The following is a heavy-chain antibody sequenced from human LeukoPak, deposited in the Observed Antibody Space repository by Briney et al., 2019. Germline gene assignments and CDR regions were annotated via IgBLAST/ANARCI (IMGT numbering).Heavy chain of an antibody. Sequence: ASVKVSCKASGGTFSSYAISWVRQAPGQGLEWMERIIPILGIANYAQKFQGRVTITADKSTSTAYMELSSLRSEDTAVYYCAISTPAATVTIDYSGQGTLVTVSS. V-gene: IGHV1-69*04. J-gene: IGHJ4*02. CDR2: IIPILGIA. CDR3: AISTPAATVTIDY. D-gene: IGHD4-17*01. CDR1: GGTFSSYA.